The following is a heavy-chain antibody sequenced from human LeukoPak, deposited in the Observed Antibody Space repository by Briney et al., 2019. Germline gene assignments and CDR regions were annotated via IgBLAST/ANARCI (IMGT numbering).Heavy chain of an antibody. V-gene: IGHV1-69*05. CDR3: ARDNMITFGGVIPWFDP. CDR1: GGTFSSYA. CDR2: IIPIFGTA. Sequence: SVKVSCKASGGTFSSYAISWVRQAPGQGLEWMGGIIPIFGTANYAQKFQGRVTITTDESTSTAYMELSSLRSEDTAVYYCARDNMITFGGVIPWFDPWGQGTLVTVSS. J-gene: IGHJ5*02. D-gene: IGHD3-16*02.